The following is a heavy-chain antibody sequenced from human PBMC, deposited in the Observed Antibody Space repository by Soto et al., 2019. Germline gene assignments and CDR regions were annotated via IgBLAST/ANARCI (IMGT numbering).Heavy chain of an antibody. CDR2: ISAYNGNT. CDR1: GYTFTSYG. Sequence: GASVKVSCKASGYTFTSYGISWVRQATGQRLEWMGWISAYNGNTNYAQKLQGRVTMTTDTSTSTAYMELRSLRSDDTAVYYCARDPDLTTASIYDFWSGYPAALYYYYGMDVWGQGTTVTVSS. D-gene: IGHD3-3*01. CDR3: ARDPDLTTASIYDFWSGYPAALYYYYGMDV. V-gene: IGHV1-18*01. J-gene: IGHJ6*02.